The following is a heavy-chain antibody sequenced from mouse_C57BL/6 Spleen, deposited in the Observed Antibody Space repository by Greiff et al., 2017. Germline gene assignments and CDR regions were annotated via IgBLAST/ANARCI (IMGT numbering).Heavy chain of an antibody. Sequence: EVKVVESGGGLVKPGGSLKLSCAASGFTFSSYAMSWVRQTPEKRLEWVATISDGGSYTYYPDNVKGRFTISRDNAKNNLYLQLSHLKSEDTAMYYCARETVDYWGQGTTLTVSS. CDR2: ISDGGSYT. V-gene: IGHV5-4*01. CDR3: ARETVDY. D-gene: IGHD1-1*01. J-gene: IGHJ2*01. CDR1: GFTFSSYA.